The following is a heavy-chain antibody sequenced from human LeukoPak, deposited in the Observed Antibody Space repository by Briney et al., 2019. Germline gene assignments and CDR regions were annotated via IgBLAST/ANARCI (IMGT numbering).Heavy chain of an antibody. V-gene: IGHV4-31*03. D-gene: IGHD6-19*01. CDR2: IYYSGST. CDR1: GGSISSGGYY. Sequence: PSETLSLTCTVSGGSISSGGYYWSWIRQQPGKALEWIGYIYYSGSTYYNPSLKSRTTISVDTSKNQFSLKMSSVTAADTAVYYCARAPPTIAVAGSAFDIWGQGTMVTVSS. J-gene: IGHJ3*02. CDR3: ARAPPTIAVAGSAFDI.